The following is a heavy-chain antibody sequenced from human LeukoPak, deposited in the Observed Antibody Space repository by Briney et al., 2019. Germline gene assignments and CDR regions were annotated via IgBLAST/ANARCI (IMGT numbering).Heavy chain of an antibody. CDR3: ARAEGIVATDMDV. CDR2: INPNSGGT. V-gene: IGHV1-2*02. Sequence: ASVKVSCKASGYTFTGYYMHWVRRAPGQGLEWMGWINPNSGGTNYAQKFQGRVTMTRDTSISTAYMELSRLRSDDTAVYYCARAEGIVATDMDVWGKGTTVTVSS. J-gene: IGHJ6*03. CDR1: GYTFTGYY. D-gene: IGHD5-12*01.